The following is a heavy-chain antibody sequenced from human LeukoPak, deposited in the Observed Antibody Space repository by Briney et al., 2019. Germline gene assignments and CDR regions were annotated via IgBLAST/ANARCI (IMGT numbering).Heavy chain of an antibody. J-gene: IGHJ4*02. V-gene: IGHV3-23*01. D-gene: IGHD6-13*01. Sequence: GGSLRLSCAASGFTFSTYTMSWVRQAPGKGLEWVSAISGSGGSTYYADSVKGRFTISRDNSKNTLYLQMNSLRAEDTSIYFCAKALEQETVIALDSWGQGTLVTVSS. CDR2: ISGSGGST. CDR3: AKALEQETVIALDS. CDR1: GFTFSTYT.